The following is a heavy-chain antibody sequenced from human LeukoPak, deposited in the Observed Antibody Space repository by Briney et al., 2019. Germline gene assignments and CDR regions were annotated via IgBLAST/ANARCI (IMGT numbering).Heavy chain of an antibody. CDR1: GFIVSNNS. V-gene: IGHV3-64*01. Sequence: GGSLRLSCAASGFIVSNNSMSWVRQAPGKGLEYVSAISSNGGSTYYANSVKGRFTISRDNSKNTLYLQMGSLRAEDMAVYYCARGEDYYYYMDVWGKGTTVTVSS. CDR3: ARGEDYYYYMDV. CDR2: ISSNGGST. J-gene: IGHJ6*03.